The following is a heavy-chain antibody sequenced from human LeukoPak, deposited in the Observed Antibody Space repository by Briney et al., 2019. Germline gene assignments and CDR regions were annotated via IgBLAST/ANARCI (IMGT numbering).Heavy chain of an antibody. CDR3: ARASYGDYDTGYFQH. Sequence: SETLSLTCAVYGGSFSGYYWGWIRQPPGKGLEWIGSVYYSGSTYYNPSLKSRVTISVDTSKNQFSLKLSSVTAADTAVYYCARASYGDYDTGYFQHWGQGTLVTVSS. CDR1: GGSFSGYY. J-gene: IGHJ1*01. CDR2: VYYSGST. D-gene: IGHD4-17*01. V-gene: IGHV4-34*01.